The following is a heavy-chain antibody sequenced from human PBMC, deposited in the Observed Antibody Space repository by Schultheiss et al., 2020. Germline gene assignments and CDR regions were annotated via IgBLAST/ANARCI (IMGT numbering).Heavy chain of an antibody. CDR3: ARDGDKPFDY. CDR1: GGSFSGYY. D-gene: IGHD7-27*01. Sequence: SETLSLTCAVYGGSFSGYYWSWIRQPPGKGLEWIGEINHSGSTNYNPSLKSRVTISVDTSKNQFSLKLSSVTAADTAVYYCARDGDKPFDYWGQGTLVTVSS. V-gene: IGHV4-34*01. J-gene: IGHJ4*02. CDR2: INHSGST.